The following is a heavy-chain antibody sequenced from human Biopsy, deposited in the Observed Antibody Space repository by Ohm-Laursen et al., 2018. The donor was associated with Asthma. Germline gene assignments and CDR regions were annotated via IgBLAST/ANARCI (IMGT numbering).Heavy chain of an antibody. CDR1: GFPFSNYV. J-gene: IGHJ4*02. CDR2: ITGSGGFT. Sequence: SLRLSCAAFGFPFSNYVMSWVRQAPGKGLEWVSSITGSGGFTYYADSVKGRFTISRDFYKNTLYLQMDSLRAEDTAVYYCAKGDSSGWSHYYFDYWGQGTLVTVSS. D-gene: IGHD6-19*01. CDR3: AKGDSSGWSHYYFDY. V-gene: IGHV3-23*01.